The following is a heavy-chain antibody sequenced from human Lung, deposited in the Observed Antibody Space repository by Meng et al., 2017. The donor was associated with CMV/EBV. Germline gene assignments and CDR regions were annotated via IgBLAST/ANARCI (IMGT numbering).Heavy chain of an antibody. CDR2: IYYSGST. Sequence: GGYYWSWIRQHPGKGLEWIGYIYYSGSTYYNPSLKGRVTISVDTYKNQFSLKLSSVTAADTAVYYCARGPVWFGELLNYYYYGMDVWGQGTTVTVSS. J-gene: IGHJ6*02. CDR1: GGYY. V-gene: IGHV4-31*02. CDR3: ARGPVWFGELLNYYYYGMDV. D-gene: IGHD3-10*01.